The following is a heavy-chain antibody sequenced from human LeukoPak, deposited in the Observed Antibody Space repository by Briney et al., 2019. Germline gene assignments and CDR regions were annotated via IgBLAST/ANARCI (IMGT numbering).Heavy chain of an antibody. CDR3: AKGRDGYGDY. CDR1: GFTFSSYA. J-gene: IGHJ4*02. D-gene: IGHD5-24*01. CDR2: ISYDGSNK. V-gene: IGHV3-30*04. Sequence: GGSLRLSCAAPGFTFSSYAMHWVRQAPGKGLEWVAFISYDGSNKYYADSVKGRFTISRDNSKSTLYLQMNSLRGEDTAVYYCAKGRDGYGDYWGQGTLVTVSS.